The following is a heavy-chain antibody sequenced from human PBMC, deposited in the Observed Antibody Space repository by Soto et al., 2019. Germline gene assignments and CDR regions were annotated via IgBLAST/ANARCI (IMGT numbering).Heavy chain of an antibody. CDR3: ATSDRRYGDTVNS. CDR1: GYTFTSYA. CDR2: INTANGNT. D-gene: IGHD4-17*01. J-gene: IGHJ5*01. V-gene: IGHV1-3*04. Sequence: QVQLVQSGAEMKKPGASMKVSCKASGYTFTSYALHWVRQAPGQRLEWMGWINTANGNTKYSQKFQGRVTITKDTSASYVYMERNSLRSENTAVYYCATSDRRYGDTVNSCGHGTLFTVSS.